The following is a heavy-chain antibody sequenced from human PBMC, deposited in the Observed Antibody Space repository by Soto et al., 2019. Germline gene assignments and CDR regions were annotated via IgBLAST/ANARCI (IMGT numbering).Heavy chain of an antibody. Sequence: ASVKVSCKASGYTFTGYYMHWVRQAPGQGLEWMGWINPNSGGTNYAQKFQGRVTMTRDTSISTAYMELSRLRSDDTAVYYCARDHDYSNYFNWFDPWGQGTLVTVSS. V-gene: IGHV1-2*02. CDR3: ARDHDYSNYFNWFDP. J-gene: IGHJ5*02. CDR1: GYTFTGYY. D-gene: IGHD4-4*01. CDR2: INPNSGGT.